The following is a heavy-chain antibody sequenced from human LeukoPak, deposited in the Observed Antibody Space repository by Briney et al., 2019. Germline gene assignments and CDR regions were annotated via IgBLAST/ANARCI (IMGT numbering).Heavy chain of an antibody. CDR2: ISGSGGST. CDR1: GFTFSSYA. CDR3: AKARIASAGTGAFDV. D-gene: IGHD6-13*01. V-gene: IGHV3-23*01. Sequence: GGSLRLSCAASGFTFSSYAMSWVRQAPGKGLEWVSAISGSGGSTYYADSVKGRFTISRGNSKNTLYLQMNSLRDEDTAVYYCAKARIASAGTGAFDVWGQGTMVTVSS. J-gene: IGHJ3*01.